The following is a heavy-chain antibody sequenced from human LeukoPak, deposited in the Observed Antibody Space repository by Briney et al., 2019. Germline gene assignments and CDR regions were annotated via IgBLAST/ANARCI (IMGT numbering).Heavy chain of an antibody. Sequence: SETLSLTCAVSGGSISYYWNWIRQPAGKGLEWIGHIYTSGRTYYNPSLKSRVSMSVDTSKNQFSLKLSSVTAADTAVYYCARALDTAMVTDFDWGQGTLSPSPQ. CDR3: ARALDTAMVTDFD. D-gene: IGHD5-18*01. CDR1: GGSISYY. V-gene: IGHV4-4*07. CDR2: IYTSGRT. J-gene: IGHJ4*02.